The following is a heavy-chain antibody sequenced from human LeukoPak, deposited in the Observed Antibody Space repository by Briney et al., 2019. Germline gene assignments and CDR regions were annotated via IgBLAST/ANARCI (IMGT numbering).Heavy chain of an antibody. J-gene: IGHJ6*03. CDR2: INPNSGGT. CDR1: GYTFTGYY. CDR3: ARDVGSSYYYYYYMDV. D-gene: IGHD6-6*01. V-gene: IGHV1-2*02. Sequence: ASVTVSCKASGYTFTGYYMHWVRQAPGQRLEWMGWINPNSGGTNYAQKFQGRVTMTRDTSISTAYMELSRLRSDDTAVYYCARDVGSSYYYYYYMDVWGKGTTVTVSS.